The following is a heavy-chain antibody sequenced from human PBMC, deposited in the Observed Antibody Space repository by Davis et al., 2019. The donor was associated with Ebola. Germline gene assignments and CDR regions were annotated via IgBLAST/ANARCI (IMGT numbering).Heavy chain of an antibody. CDR2: IREDGATT. CDR3: VRDLGYHVFDI. J-gene: IGHJ3*02. V-gene: IGHV3-7*01. D-gene: IGHD3-16*01. CDR1: GFTFSNYW. Sequence: PSETLSLTCAASGFTFSNYWMTWVRQSPGKGLQWVGHIREDGATTRSVESVKGRFAISRDNAKNSLFLQMNSLTAEDTALYFCVRDLGYHVFDIWGQGTMVTVSS.